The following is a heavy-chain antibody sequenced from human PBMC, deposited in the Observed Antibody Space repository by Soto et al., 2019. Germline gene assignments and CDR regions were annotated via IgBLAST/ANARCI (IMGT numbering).Heavy chain of an antibody. D-gene: IGHD5-12*01. CDR3: ARIYSGYDYITTTGRKYYYYMDV. CDR1: GYTLTELS. V-gene: IGHV1-24*01. CDR2: FDPEDGET. Sequence: GASVKVSCKVSGYTLTELSMHWVRQAPGNGLEWMGGFDPEDGETIYAQKFQGGVTMTEDTSTDTAYMELRSLRSDDTAVYYCARIYSGYDYITTTGRKYYYYMDVWGKGTTVTVS. J-gene: IGHJ6*03.